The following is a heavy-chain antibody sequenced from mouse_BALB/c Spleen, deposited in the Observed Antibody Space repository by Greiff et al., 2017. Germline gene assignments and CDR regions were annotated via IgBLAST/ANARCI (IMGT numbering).Heavy chain of an antibody. CDR2: IAPGSGST. CDR1: GYTFTSYW. D-gene: IGHD1-1*01. J-gene: IGHJ4*01. V-gene: IGHV1S41*01. CDR3: ARQDYYGSSAMDY. Sequence: DLVKPGASVKLSCKASGYTFTSYWINWIKQRPGQGLEWIGRIAPGSGSTYYNEMFKGKATLTVDTSSSTAYIQLSSLSSEDSAVYFCARQDYYGSSAMDYWGQGTSVTVSS.